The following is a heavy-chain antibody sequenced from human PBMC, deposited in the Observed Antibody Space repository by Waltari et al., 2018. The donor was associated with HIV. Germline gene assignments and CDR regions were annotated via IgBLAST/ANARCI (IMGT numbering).Heavy chain of an antibody. V-gene: IGHV1-2*02. J-gene: IGHJ4*01. D-gene: IGHD1-26*01. CDR2: INPDSGDT. CDR3: ARGEDVSLPHLTPGFRLEF. CDR1: GDSFTTYF. Sequence: QTLLLQSASQVKTPGASVTLSCKVSGDSFTTYFLYWLRQAPGQGFEWLGGINPDSGDTTYSQTFQTRVTMTRDTSSASTYMEVTRVTSADTAIYYCARGEDVSLPHLTPGFRLEFWGHGTLVTVSS.